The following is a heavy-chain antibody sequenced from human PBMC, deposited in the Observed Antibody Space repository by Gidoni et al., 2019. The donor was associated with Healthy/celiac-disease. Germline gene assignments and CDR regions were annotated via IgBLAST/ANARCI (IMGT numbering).Heavy chain of an antibody. Sequence: QVQLVESGGGVVQPGRSLRLSCAASGFTFSSYGMHWVRQAPGKGLEWVAVILYDGSNKYYADSVKGRFTISRDNSKNTLYLQMNSLRAEDTAVYYCARGLYVTIFGVAYYYYGMDVWGQGTTVTVSS. CDR2: ILYDGSNK. V-gene: IGHV3-33*01. D-gene: IGHD3-3*01. CDR1: GFTFSSYG. CDR3: ARGLYVTIFGVAYYYYGMDV. J-gene: IGHJ6*02.